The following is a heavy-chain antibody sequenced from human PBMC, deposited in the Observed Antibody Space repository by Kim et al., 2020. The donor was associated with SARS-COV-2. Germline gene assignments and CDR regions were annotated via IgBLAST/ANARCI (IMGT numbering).Heavy chain of an antibody. CDR1: GYSFTSYW. CDR2: IDPSDSYT. CDR3: ARTVATFQYYYYGMDV. V-gene: IGHV5-10-1*01. D-gene: IGHD5-12*01. J-gene: IGHJ6*02. Sequence: GESLKISCKGSGYSFTSYWISWVRQMPGKGLEWMGRIDPSDSYTNYSPSFQGHVTISADKSISTAYLQWSSLKASDTAMYYCARTVATFQYYYYGMDVWGQGTTVTVSS.